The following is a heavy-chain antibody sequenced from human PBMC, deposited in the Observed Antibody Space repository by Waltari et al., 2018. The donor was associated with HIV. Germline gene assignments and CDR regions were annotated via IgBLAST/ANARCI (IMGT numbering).Heavy chain of an antibody. J-gene: IGHJ5*02. CDR1: GDSITSRGFY. Sequence: QLQLQESGPGLVKPSETLSLTCTVPGDSITSRGFYWGWLRQPPGKGLEWIGAIYFRGGTFFNPSLKSRVTISVDTSMNQFSLRLTSVTAADRAVYYCARRHSSWSWFDPWGQGTLVTVSS. CDR2: IYFRGGT. D-gene: IGHD6-13*01. V-gene: IGHV4-39*01. CDR3: ARRHSSWSWFDP.